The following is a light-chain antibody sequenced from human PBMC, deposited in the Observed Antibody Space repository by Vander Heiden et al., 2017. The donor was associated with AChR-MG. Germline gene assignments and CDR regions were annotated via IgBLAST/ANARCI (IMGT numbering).Light chain of an antibody. J-gene: IGKJ1*01. CDR2: KAS. CDR1: QSISSW. CDR3: QQYNSWT. V-gene: IGKV1-5*03. Sequence: DIQMTQSPSTLSASVGDRVTITCRASQSISSWLAWYPQKPGKAPKLLIYKASSLESGVPSRFSGSGSGTEFTVTISSLQPDDFATYYCQQYNSWTFGQGTKVEIK.